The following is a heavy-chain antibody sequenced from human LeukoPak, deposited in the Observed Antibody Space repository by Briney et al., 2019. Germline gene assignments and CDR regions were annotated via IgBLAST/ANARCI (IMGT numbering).Heavy chain of an antibody. CDR1: GFTFSSYG. CDR2: IWYDGSNK. J-gene: IGHJ6*03. Sequence: GGSLRLSCAASGFTFSSYGMHWVRQAPGKGLEWVAVIWYDGSNKYYADSAKGRFTISRDNSKNTLYLQMNSLRAEDTAVYYCARNIVAGYMDVWGKGTTVTVSS. CDR3: ARNIVAGYMDV. D-gene: IGHD5-12*01. V-gene: IGHV3-33*01.